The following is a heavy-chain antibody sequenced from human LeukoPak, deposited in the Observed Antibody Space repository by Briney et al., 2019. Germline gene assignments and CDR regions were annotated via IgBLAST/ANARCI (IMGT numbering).Heavy chain of an antibody. Sequence: GGSLRLSCAASGFTFSSYWMHWVRQAPGKGLVWVSRINSDGSSTSYADSVMGRFTISRDNAKNTLYLQMNSLRAEDTAVYYCARGRSGDYYFDYWGQGTLVTVSS. V-gene: IGHV3-74*01. CDR3: ARGRSGDYYFDY. J-gene: IGHJ4*02. D-gene: IGHD3-3*01. CDR2: INSDGSST. CDR1: GFTFSSYW.